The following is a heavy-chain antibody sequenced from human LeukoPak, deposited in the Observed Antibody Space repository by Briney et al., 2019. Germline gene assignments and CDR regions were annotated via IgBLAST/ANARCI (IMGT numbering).Heavy chain of an antibody. CDR2: ISYSGRP. CDR1: GGAISSSSYY. Sequence: SETLSLTCTGPGGAISSSSYYWGWIRLPPGKGLVWIGSISYSGRPYYNPTRTRRVTRSVDTSKNQFPLKLSSVTAADTAVYYCARLFPPPTVTRRYYYYYYMDVWGKGTTVTVSS. CDR3: ARLFPPPTVTRRYYYYYYMDV. J-gene: IGHJ6*03. D-gene: IGHD4-11*01. V-gene: IGHV4-39*01.